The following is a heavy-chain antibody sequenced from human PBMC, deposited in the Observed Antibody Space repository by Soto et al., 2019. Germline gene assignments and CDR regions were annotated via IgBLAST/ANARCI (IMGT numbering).Heavy chain of an antibody. CDR1: GFRLSRYS. CDR2: ISSGGNDI. Sequence: GFLRLACEASGFRLSRYSLNWVRQAPGKGLEWVSSISSGGNDISYAESVEGRFFTYRDNFNNVLYLDINNLRPEDTAVYYCARMAYWGQGTLVTV. V-gene: IGHV3-21*06. J-gene: IGHJ4*02. CDR3: ARMAY.